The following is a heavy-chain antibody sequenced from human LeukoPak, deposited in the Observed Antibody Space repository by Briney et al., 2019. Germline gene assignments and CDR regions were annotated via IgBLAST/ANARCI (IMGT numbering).Heavy chain of an antibody. J-gene: IGHJ5*02. CDR3: AREIVVVVAATPGRWFDP. CDR2: INPNSGGT. CDR1: GYTFTGYY. Sequence: ASVKVSCKASGYTFTGYYMHWVRQAPGQGLEWMGWINPNSGGTNYAQKFQGRVTMTRDTSISTAYMELSRLRSDDTAVYYCAREIVVVVAATPGRWFDPWGQGTLVTVSS. D-gene: IGHD2-15*01. V-gene: IGHV1-2*02.